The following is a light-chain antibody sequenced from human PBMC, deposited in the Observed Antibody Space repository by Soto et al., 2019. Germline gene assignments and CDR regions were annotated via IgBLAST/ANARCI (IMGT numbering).Light chain of an antibody. V-gene: IGKV3-15*01. CDR1: QSVAGD. J-gene: IGKJ2*01. Sequence: EIVMTQSPATLSVSPGERATLSCRASQSVAGDLAWYQQEPGQAPRLLIYGASTRATGIPARFSGSGSGTEFTLTISSLQSGDFALYFCQQYNNWPYTFGQGTKLEIE. CDR2: GAS. CDR3: QQYNNWPYT.